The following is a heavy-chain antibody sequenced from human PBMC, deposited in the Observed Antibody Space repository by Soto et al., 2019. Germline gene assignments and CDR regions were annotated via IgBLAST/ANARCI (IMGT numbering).Heavy chain of an antibody. D-gene: IGHD4-17*01. CDR3: AKERHDYGDYRTGYMDV. J-gene: IGHJ6*03. CDR1: GFTFSSYA. Sequence: GGSLRLSCAASGFTFSSYAMSWVRQAPGKGLEWVSAISGSGGSTYYADSVKGRFTISRDNSKNTLYLQMNSLRAEDTAVYYCAKERHDYGDYRTGYMDVWGKGTTVTVSS. CDR2: ISGSGGST. V-gene: IGHV3-23*01.